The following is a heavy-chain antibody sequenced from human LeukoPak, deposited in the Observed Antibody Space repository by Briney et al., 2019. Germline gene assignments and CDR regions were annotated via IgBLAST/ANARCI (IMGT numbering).Heavy chain of an antibody. V-gene: IGHV4-61*02. D-gene: IGHD3-10*01. CDR2: IYTSGST. Sequence: SETLSLTCTVSGGSISSGSYYWSWIRQPAGKGLEWIGRIYTSGSTNYNPPLKSRVTISVDTSKNQFSLKLSSVTAADTAVYYCARESVLLWFGEFPGGMDVWGQGTTVTVSS. J-gene: IGHJ6*02. CDR3: ARESVLLWFGEFPGGMDV. CDR1: GGSISSGSYY.